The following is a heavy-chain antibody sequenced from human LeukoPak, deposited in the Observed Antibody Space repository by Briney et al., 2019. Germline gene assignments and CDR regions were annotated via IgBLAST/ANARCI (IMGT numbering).Heavy chain of an antibody. D-gene: IGHD3-9*01. CDR3: AKVPAVLRYFDWLLSDFDY. J-gene: IGHJ4*02. CDR2: ISGSGGST. Sequence: GGSLRLSCAASGFTSSSYAMSLVRQAPGKGLEWVSAISGSGGSTYYADSVKSRFTISRDNSKNTLYLQMNSLRAEDTAVYYCAKVPAVLRYFDWLLSDFDYWGQGTLVTVSS. V-gene: IGHV3-23*01. CDR1: GFTSSSYA.